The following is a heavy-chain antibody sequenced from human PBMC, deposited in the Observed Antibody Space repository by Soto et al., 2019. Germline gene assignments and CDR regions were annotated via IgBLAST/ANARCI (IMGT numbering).Heavy chain of an antibody. CDR2: ISAHSGNT. V-gene: IGHV1-18*01. J-gene: IGHJ4*02. D-gene: IGHD5-12*01. Sequence: VSCKASGYTFISYGISWVRQAPGQGLEWMGWISAHSGNTKYVEKFKDRVTMTIDTSTSTAYMELRSLRSDDTAIYYCARHPGGTPLYSGYDYYFDYWGLGTLVTVSS. CDR1: GYTFISYG. CDR3: ARHPGGTPLYSGYDYYFDY.